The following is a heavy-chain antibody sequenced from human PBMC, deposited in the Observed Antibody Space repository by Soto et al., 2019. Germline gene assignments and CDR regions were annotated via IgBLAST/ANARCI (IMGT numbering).Heavy chain of an antibody. CDR3: ARVGSCLSSSCLYYCMDV. CDR1: GGDFKNFI. V-gene: IGHV1-69*01. CDR2: VIPIFGTP. Sequence: VQLVQSGAEVRKPGSSVKVSCKASGGDFKNFIIAWVRQAPGLGLEWMGGVIPIFGTPNFVQKFQDRVTITADEATSTTYMELRSLRSEDTAVYYCARVGSCLSSSCLYYCMDVWGQGTTVIVSS. D-gene: IGHD2-2*01. J-gene: IGHJ6*02.